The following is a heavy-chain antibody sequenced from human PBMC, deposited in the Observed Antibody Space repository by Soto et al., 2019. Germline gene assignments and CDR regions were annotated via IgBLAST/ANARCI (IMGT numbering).Heavy chain of an antibody. CDR3: AGPSSGWSAHTGPGYFDL. V-gene: IGHV3-53*02. Sequence: EVQLVETGGGLIQPGGSLRLSCAASGFTVSSNYMSWVRQAPGKGLEWVSVIYSGGSTYYADSVKGRFTISRDNSKNTLYLQLNSLRAEDTAVYYCAGPSSGWSAHTGPGYFDLWGLGTLVTVSS. D-gene: IGHD6-19*01. CDR1: GFTVSSNY. J-gene: IGHJ2*01. CDR2: IYSGGST.